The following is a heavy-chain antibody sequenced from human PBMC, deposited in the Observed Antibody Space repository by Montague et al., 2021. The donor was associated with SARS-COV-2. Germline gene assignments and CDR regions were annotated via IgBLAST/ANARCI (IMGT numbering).Heavy chain of an antibody. CDR3: ARLESSGGVIIRGSFHI. Sequence: SETLSLTCSVSGDSINNSRYYWGWIRQPPGKGLEWIGSIYYSGSAYYNPSLKSRVTISVDTSKDQFSLKLNSVTATDTAVYYCARLESSGGVIIRGSFHIWGQGTLVAVSS. CDR1: GDSINNSRYY. J-gene: IGHJ3*02. CDR2: IYYSGSA. D-gene: IGHD3-10*01. V-gene: IGHV4-39*01.